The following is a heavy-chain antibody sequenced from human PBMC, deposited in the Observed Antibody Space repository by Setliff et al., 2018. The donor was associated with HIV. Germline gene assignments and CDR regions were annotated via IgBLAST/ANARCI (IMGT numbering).Heavy chain of an antibody. CDR2: IYYSGST. CDR3: ARAAAAGTRCFDL. V-gene: IGHV4-31*03. CDR1: GGSISSGGYY. J-gene: IGHJ2*01. Sequence: SSETLSLTCTVSGGSISSGGYYWSWIRQHPGKGLEWIGYIYYSGSTYYNPSLNSRLTISIDTSKNQFSLKLSSLTAADTAVYYCARAAAAGTRCFDLWGQGTLVTVSS. D-gene: IGHD6-13*01.